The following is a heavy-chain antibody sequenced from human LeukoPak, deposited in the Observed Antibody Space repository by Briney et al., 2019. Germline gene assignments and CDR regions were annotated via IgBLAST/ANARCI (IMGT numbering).Heavy chain of an antibody. Sequence: ASVKVSCKASGYTFTSYDINWVRQATGQGLEWMGWMNPNSGNTGYAQKFQGRVTMTRNTSISTAYMELSSLRSEDTAVYYCAIRYGSGEKYYYYYYMDVWGKGTTVSVSS. V-gene: IGHV1-8*01. J-gene: IGHJ6*03. D-gene: IGHD3-10*01. CDR1: GYTFTSYD. CDR3: AIRYGSGEKYYYYYYMDV. CDR2: MNPNSGNT.